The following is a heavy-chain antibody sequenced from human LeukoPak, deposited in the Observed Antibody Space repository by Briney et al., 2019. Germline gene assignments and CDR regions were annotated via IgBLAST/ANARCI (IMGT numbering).Heavy chain of an antibody. J-gene: IGHJ4*02. V-gene: IGHV3-7*01. CDR2: IKQDGSVK. CDR3: ARAGNILTGYYSPYFDY. CDR1: GFIFSHYW. Sequence: GGSLRLSCGASGFIFSHYWMSWVRQAPGKGLEWVANIKQDGSVKYYVDSLKGRFTISRDNARNSVYLQMNSLRAEDTAVYFCARAGNILTGYYSPYFDYWGQGALVTVSS. D-gene: IGHD3-9*01.